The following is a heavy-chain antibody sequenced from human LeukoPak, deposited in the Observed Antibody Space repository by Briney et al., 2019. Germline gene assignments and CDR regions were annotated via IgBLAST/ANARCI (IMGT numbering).Heavy chain of an antibody. CDR3: ARIRASSGWYGVDY. CDR1: GFSLSTSGMC. J-gene: IGHJ4*02. CDR2: IDWDDDK. V-gene: IGHV2-70*01. Sequence: SGPTLVNPTQTLTLTCTFSGFSLSTSGMCVSWNRQPPGKALEWLALIDWDDDKYYSTSLKTRLTISKDTSKNQVVLTMTNMDPVDTATYYCARIRASSGWYGVDYWGQGTLVTVSS. D-gene: IGHD6-19*01.